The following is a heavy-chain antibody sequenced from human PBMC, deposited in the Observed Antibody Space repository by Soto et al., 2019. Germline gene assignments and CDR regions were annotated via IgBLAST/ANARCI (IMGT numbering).Heavy chain of an antibody. CDR2: ISAYNGNT. J-gene: IGHJ6*02. D-gene: IGHD3-10*01. V-gene: IGHV1-18*04. CDR3: ARGSDLGYYGSGSNSRYYRMDV. Sequence: ASVKVSCKASGYTFTSYGISWVRQAPGQGLEWMGWISAYNGNTNYAQKLQGRVTMTTDTSTSTAYMELRSLRSDDTAVYYCARGSDLGYYGSGSNSRYYRMDVWGQGTTVTVFS. CDR1: GYTFTSYG.